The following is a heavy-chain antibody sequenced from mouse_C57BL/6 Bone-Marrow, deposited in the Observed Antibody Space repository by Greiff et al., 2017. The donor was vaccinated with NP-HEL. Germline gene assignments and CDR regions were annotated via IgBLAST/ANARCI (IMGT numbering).Heavy chain of an antibody. CDR2: INPNYGTT. CDR1: GYSFTDYN. D-gene: IGHD2-4*01. J-gene: IGHJ4*01. V-gene: IGHV1-39*01. CDR3: ATPIYYDYLYAMDY. Sequence: VQLKQSGPELVKPGASVKISCKASGYSFTDYNMNWVKQSNGKSLEWIGVINPNYGTTSYNQKFKGKATLTVDQSSSTAYMQLNSLTSEDSAVYYCATPIYYDYLYAMDYWGQGTSVTVSS.